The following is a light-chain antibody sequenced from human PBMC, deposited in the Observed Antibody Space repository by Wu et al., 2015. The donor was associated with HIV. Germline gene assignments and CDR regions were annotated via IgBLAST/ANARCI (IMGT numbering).Light chain of an antibody. J-gene: IGKJ5*01. CDR1: ESIRH. CDR3: QQYISSPIS. Sequence: EIVLTQSPATLSLSPGDRATLSCRATESIRHLAWYQQKPGQAPRLLIYGASTRTDGIPDRFGASVSGADLTLMISRLEPEDFAVYYCQQYISSPISFGQGTRLEI. CDR2: GAS. V-gene: IGKV3-20*01.